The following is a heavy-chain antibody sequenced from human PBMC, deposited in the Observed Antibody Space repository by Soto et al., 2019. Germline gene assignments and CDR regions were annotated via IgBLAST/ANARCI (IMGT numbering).Heavy chain of an antibody. V-gene: IGHV4-59*01. D-gene: IGHD3-16*02. CDR2: VYHSGST. CDR3: AREQGLRVGELPFKWFDP. CDR1: GDPISGFH. Sequence: NPSETLSLTCTVSGDPISGFHWSWIRQSPGKGLEWIGNVYHSGSTNYNPSLKSRVTMSVDTSKNQFSLKLNSVTAADTAAYFCAREQGLRVGELPFKWFDPWGQGYLVTVSS. J-gene: IGHJ5*02.